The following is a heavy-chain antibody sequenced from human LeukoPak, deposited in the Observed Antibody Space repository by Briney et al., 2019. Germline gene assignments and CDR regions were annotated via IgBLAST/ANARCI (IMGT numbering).Heavy chain of an antibody. CDR2: ISSSSSYI. Sequence: GGSLRLSCAASGFTFSSYTMNWVRQAPGKGLEWVSSISSSSSYIYYADSVKGRFTISRHNAKNSLYLQMNSLRAEDTAMYYCARAVWESSGYYYDYWGQGTLVTVSS. J-gene: IGHJ4*02. CDR1: GFTFSSYT. V-gene: IGHV3-21*01. CDR3: ARAVWESSGYYYDY. D-gene: IGHD3-22*01.